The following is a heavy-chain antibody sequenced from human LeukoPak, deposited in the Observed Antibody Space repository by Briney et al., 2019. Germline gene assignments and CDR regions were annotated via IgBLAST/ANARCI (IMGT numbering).Heavy chain of an antibody. V-gene: IGHV4-4*07. Sequence: LETLSLTCTVSGGSISSYYWSWIRQPAGKGLEWIGRIYTSGSTNYNPSLKSRVTMSVDTSKNQFSLKLSSVTAADTAVYYCVISSSFYTYDYWGQGTLVTVSS. D-gene: IGHD3-22*01. CDR2: IYTSGST. CDR1: GGSISSYY. CDR3: VISSSFYTYDY. J-gene: IGHJ4*02.